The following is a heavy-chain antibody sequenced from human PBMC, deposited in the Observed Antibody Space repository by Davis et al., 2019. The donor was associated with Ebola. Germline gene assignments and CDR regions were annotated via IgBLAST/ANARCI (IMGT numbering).Heavy chain of an antibody. CDR3: ARGWFRGGMDV. CDR1: GDSVFGKNGA. Sequence: HSQTLSLTCAISGDSVFGKNGAWNWIRQSPSRGLEWLGRTYYNSKWYSDYAVSVKSRITINPDTSKNQFSLQLNSVTPEDTALYYCARGWFRGGMDVWGEGTTVTVSS. D-gene: IGHD3-10*01. J-gene: IGHJ6*04. CDR2: TYYNSKWYS. V-gene: IGHV6-1*01.